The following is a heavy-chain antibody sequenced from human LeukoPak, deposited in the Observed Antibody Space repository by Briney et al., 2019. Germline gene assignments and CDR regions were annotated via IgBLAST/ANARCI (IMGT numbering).Heavy chain of an antibody. CDR2: INPTGGST. CDR1: GYTFTSYY. V-gene: IGHV1-46*01. D-gene: IGHD6-19*01. J-gene: IGHJ6*02. Sequence: RASVKVSCEASGYTFTSYYMHWVRQAPGQGLEWMGIINPTGGSTSYAQKFQGRVTMTRDTSTSTVYMELSSLRSEDTAVYYCARDASIAVADNYYYYGMDVWGQGTTVTVSS. CDR3: ARDASIAVADNYYYYGMDV.